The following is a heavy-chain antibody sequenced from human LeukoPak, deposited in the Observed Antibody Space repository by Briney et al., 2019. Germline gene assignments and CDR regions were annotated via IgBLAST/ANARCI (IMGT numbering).Heavy chain of an antibody. V-gene: IGHV3-33*01. Sequence: GGSLRLSCAASGFTFSSYGMYWVRQAPGKGLEWVAVIWYDGSNKYYADSVKGRFTISRDNSKNSLYLQMNGLRDEDTAVYYCARDQSDYYGSGSYSEGSYWGQGTLVTVSS. D-gene: IGHD3-10*01. CDR3: ARDQSDYYGSGSYSEGSY. CDR2: IWYDGSNK. CDR1: GFTFSSYG. J-gene: IGHJ4*02.